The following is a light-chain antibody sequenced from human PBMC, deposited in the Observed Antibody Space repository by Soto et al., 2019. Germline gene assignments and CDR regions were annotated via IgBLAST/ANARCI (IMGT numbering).Light chain of an antibody. V-gene: IGKV3-15*01. CDR2: GAS. CDR3: QQYVNSPWT. J-gene: IGKJ1*01. Sequence: EIVMTQSPATLSVSPGERATLSCRASQSVSSNLAWYQQKPGQAPRLLIYGASTRATGIPARFSGSGSGTEFTLTISSLQSEDFAVYYCQQYVNSPWTFGQGTKVDIK. CDR1: QSVSSN.